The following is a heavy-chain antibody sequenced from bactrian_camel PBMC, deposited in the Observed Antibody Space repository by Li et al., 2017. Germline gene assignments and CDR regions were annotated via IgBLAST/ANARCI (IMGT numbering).Heavy chain of an antibody. V-gene: IGHV3S55*01. CDR3: VTSNWWHLYTQPEH. Sequence: HVQLVESGGDSVQVGGSLRLSCEVSGFPWRDSCMAWYRQVPGKERELVADTDRDGTRNYDDSVRGRFTISKDNAKNTLYLQMSSLKTEDTAVYYCVTSNWWHLYTQPEHWGQGTQVTVS. CDR2: TDRDGTR. J-gene: IGHJ4*01. CDR1: GFPWRDSC. D-gene: IGHD7*01.